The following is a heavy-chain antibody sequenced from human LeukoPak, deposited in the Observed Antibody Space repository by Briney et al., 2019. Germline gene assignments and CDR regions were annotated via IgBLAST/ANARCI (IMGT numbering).Heavy chain of an antibody. Sequence: SETLSLTCTVSGGSISSYYWSWIRQPPGKGLEWIGSIYYSGGTYYNPSLKSRVTISVDTSKNQFSLKLSSVTAADTAVYYCARHWGYDFWSGYSPWGQGILVTVSS. CDR3: ARHWGYDFWSGYSP. D-gene: IGHD3-3*01. V-gene: IGHV4-59*05. J-gene: IGHJ5*02. CDR2: IYYSGGT. CDR1: GGSISSYY.